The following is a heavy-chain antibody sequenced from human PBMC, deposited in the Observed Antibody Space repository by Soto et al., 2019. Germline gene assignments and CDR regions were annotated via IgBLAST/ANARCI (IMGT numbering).Heavy chain of an antibody. V-gene: IGHV3-7*01. CDR1: GFTFSNYW. CDR3: ASLLSPPLIRYFDWFDY. CDR2: IKQDGSEK. J-gene: IGHJ4*02. D-gene: IGHD3-9*01. Sequence: PVGSLRLSCAASGFTFSNYWMNWVRQTPGKGLEWVANIKQDGSEKYYVDSVKGRFTISRDNAKNSLYLQMNSLRAEDTAVYYCASLLSPPLIRYFDWFDYWGQGTLVTVSS.